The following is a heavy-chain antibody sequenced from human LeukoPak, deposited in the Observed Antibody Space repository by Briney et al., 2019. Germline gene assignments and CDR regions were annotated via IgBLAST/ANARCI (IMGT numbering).Heavy chain of an antibody. CDR2: ISYDGTNK. Sequence: GGSLRLSCAASEFTFSSYAMYWVRQAPDQGLEWVALISYDGTNKYYAGSVKGRFTISRDNAKNSLYLQMNSLRAEDTAVYYCARGLVEAYYYDSSGLLSLDYWGQGTLVTVSS. V-gene: IGHV3-30*04. CDR1: EFTFSSYA. D-gene: IGHD3-22*01. CDR3: ARGLVEAYYYDSSGLLSLDY. J-gene: IGHJ4*02.